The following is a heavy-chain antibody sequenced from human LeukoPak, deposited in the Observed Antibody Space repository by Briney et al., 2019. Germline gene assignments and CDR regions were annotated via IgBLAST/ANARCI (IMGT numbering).Heavy chain of an antibody. Sequence: GGSLRLSCTASGFIFSTYSMIWVRQAPGKGLEWVSSISSTSGNKYYADSVEGRFTISRDNAKNSLYLQMNSLRAEDTAVYYCAKGDVSVTREFDYWGQGTLATVSS. V-gene: IGHV3-21*01. D-gene: IGHD7-27*01. CDR3: AKGDVSVTREFDY. J-gene: IGHJ4*02. CDR1: GFIFSTYS. CDR2: ISSTSGNK.